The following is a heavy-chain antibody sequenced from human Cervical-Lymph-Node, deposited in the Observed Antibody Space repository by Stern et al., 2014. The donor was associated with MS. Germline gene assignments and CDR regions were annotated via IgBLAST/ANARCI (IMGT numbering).Heavy chain of an antibody. Sequence: VHLVESGGAVVQPGRSLRLSCAAPGFTFSSYGMHWVRQAPGKGLEWVTVISYDGNHKYYAASVKGRFTISRDNSKNTLHLQMNSVTPDDTAIYYCARDYEDTSMLFDHWGQGTLVTVSS. V-gene: IGHV3-30*03. D-gene: IGHD2-8*01. CDR1: GFTFSSYG. J-gene: IGHJ4*02. CDR2: ISYDGNHK. CDR3: ARDYEDTSMLFDH.